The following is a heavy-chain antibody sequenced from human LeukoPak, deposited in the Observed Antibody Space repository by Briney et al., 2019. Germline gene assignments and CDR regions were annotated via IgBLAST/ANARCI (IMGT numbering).Heavy chain of an antibody. J-gene: IGHJ4*02. CDR2: LWYDGTNK. Sequence: GRSLGLSCAASEFSFSSYGMHWVRRAPGKGLQWVASLWYDGTNKYRADSVKGRFTISRDNSQSTLYLQMNSLRAEDTAVYYCARARNNYDSSGFSALDYWGQGTLVTVSS. CDR3: ARARNNYDSSGFSALDY. D-gene: IGHD3-22*01. CDR1: EFSFSSYG. V-gene: IGHV3-33*01.